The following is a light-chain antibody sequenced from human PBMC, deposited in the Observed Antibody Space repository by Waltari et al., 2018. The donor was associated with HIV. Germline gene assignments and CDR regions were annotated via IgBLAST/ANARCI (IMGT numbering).Light chain of an antibody. CDR2: GAS. CDR3: QQYRYSPWT. Sequence: DIQMTQSPSTLSASVGDRVTITCRASHSVSSRVAWYQQKPGKAPKLLIYGASSLKSAVPSRFSGSGSGTEFTLTISGLQPDDFATYYCQQYRYSPWTFGQGTKLDI. CDR1: HSVSSR. J-gene: IGKJ1*01. V-gene: IGKV1-5*03.